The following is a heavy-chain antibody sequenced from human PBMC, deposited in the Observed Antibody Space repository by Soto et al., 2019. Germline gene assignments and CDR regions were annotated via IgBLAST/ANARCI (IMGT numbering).Heavy chain of an antibody. CDR2: IYYSGST. J-gene: IGHJ6*02. Sequence: SEALSLTCAVSGGSISSYYWSWIRQPPGKGLEWIGYIYYSGSTNYNPSLKSRVTISVDTSKNQFSLKLSSVTAADTAVYYCARGISSSWYGYYYYGMDVWGQGTTVTVSS. CDR3: ARGISSSWYGYYYYGMDV. CDR1: GGSISSYY. V-gene: IGHV4-59*01. D-gene: IGHD6-13*01.